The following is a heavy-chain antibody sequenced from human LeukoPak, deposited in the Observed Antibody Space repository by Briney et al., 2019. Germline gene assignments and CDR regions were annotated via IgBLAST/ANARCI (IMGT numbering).Heavy chain of an antibody. D-gene: IGHD5-24*01. CDR1: GFTFSSYS. J-gene: IGHJ4*02. Sequence: GGSLRLSCAASGFTFSSYSMTWVRQAPGKGLEWVSSISSSSSYIYYADSVKGRFTISRDNAKNSLYLQMNSLRAEDTAVYYCARDFKMATRSDSDYWGQGTLVTVSS. CDR2: ISSSSSYI. V-gene: IGHV3-21*01. CDR3: ARDFKMATRSDSDY.